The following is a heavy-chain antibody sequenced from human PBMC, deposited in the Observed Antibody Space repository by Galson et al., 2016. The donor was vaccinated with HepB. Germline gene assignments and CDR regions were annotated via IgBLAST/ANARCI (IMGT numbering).Heavy chain of an antibody. CDR2: IHYSGGT. CDR3: ARSLGHCSSNSCAEFDY. Sequence: ETLSLTCTVSGASISSHFWSWIRQSPGKGLEWIGYIHYSGGTTYNPSLKSRITISVDTSNNQFSLRLSSVTAADTAVYFCARSLGHCSSNSCAEFDYWGQGTLVTVSS. D-gene: IGHD2-2*01. V-gene: IGHV4-59*11. CDR1: GASISSHF. J-gene: IGHJ4*02.